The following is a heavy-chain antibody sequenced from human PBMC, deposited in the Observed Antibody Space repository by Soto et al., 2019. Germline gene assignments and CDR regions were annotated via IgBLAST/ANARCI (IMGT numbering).Heavy chain of an antibody. Sequence: EVQLLESGGGLVQPGGSLRLSCAASGFTFSSYAMSWVRQAPGKGLEWVSAISGSGGSTYYADSVKGRFTISRDNSKNTLYLQMYSLRAEDTAVYYCAKDREYGDFFDYWGQGTLVTVSS. J-gene: IGHJ4*02. V-gene: IGHV3-23*01. CDR3: AKDREYGDFFDY. CDR1: GFTFSSYA. CDR2: ISGSGGST. D-gene: IGHD4-17*01.